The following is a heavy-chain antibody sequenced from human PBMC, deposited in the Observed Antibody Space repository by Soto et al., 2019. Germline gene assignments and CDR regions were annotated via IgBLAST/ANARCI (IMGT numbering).Heavy chain of an antibody. CDR1: GYTFTGYY. CDR2: INPNSGGT. J-gene: IGHJ4*02. CDR3: ARSGSGSYPFRDFDY. V-gene: IGHV1-2*04. D-gene: IGHD3-10*01. Sequence: GASVKVSCKASGYTFTGYYMHWVRQAPGQGLEWMGWINPNSGGTNYAQKFQGWVTMTRDTSISTAYMELSRLRSDDTAVYYCARSGSGSYPFRDFDYWGQGTLVTVSS.